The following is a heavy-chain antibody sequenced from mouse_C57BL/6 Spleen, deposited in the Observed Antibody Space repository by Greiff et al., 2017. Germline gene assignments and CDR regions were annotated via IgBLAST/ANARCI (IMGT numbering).Heavy chain of an antibody. CDR2: ISGGGGNT. CDR1: GFTFSSYT. D-gene: IGHD1-1*01. J-gene: IGHJ4*01. Sequence: EVMLVESGGGLVKPGGSLKLSCAASGFTFSSYTMPWVRQTPEKRLEWVATISGGGGNTYYPDSVKGRSTISRDNAKNTLYMQMSSLRSEDTALYYCARHAAVGPLWDYWGQGTSVTVSS. CDR3: ARHAAVGPLWDY. V-gene: IGHV5-9*01.